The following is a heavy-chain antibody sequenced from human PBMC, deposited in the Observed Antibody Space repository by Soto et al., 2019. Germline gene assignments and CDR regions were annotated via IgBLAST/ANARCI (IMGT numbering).Heavy chain of an antibody. CDR1: GVTVSSNY. D-gene: IGHD2-2*01. Sequence: GGSLRLSCAASGVTVSSNYMSWVRQAPGKGLEWVSVIYSGGSTYYADSVKGRFTISRDNSKNTLYLQMNSLRDEDTAVYYCARESGKGYCISTSCSGLYYYGMDVWGQGTTVTVSS. CDR2: IYSGGST. CDR3: ARESGKGYCISTSCSGLYYYGMDV. V-gene: IGHV3-66*01. J-gene: IGHJ6*02.